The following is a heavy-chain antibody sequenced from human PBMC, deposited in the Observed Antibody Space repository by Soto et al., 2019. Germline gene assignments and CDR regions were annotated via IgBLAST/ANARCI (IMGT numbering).Heavy chain of an antibody. Sequence: GGSLRLSCAASGFTFSSYRMHWVRQAPGKGLVWVSRINSDGSSTSYADSVKGRFTISRDNAENSLYLQMNSLRAEDTAVYYCARDQGSSGRSFDYWGHGTLVTVSS. D-gene: IGHD6-19*01. CDR3: ARDQGSSGRSFDY. V-gene: IGHV3-74*01. CDR1: GFTFSSYR. CDR2: INSDGSST. J-gene: IGHJ4*01.